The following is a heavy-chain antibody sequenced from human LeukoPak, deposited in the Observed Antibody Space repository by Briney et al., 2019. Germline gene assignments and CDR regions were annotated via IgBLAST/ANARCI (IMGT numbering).Heavy chain of an antibody. Sequence: PGGSLRLSCAASGFSFSMYSMSWIRQAPGKGLEWVSAISGSGGSTYYADSVKGRFTISRDNSKNTLYLQMNSLRAEDTAVYYCAKDQFRYFDWDPNWFDPWGQGTLVTVSS. CDR2: ISGSGGST. V-gene: IGHV3-23*01. J-gene: IGHJ5*02. D-gene: IGHD3-9*01. CDR3: AKDQFRYFDWDPNWFDP. CDR1: GFSFSMYS.